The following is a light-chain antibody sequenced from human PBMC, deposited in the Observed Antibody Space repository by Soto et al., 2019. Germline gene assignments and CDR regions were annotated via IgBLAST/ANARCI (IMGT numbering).Light chain of an antibody. Sequence: QSALTQPPSASGSPGQSVTISCTGTPSDVGASNYVSWYQQHPGKAPKLMISEVSKRPSGVPDRFSGSKSGNTASLTVSGLQAEDEADYYCRSRAGNKNMVFGAGTKLTVL. J-gene: IGLJ2*01. CDR2: EVS. V-gene: IGLV2-8*01. CDR3: RSRAGNKNMV. CDR1: PSDVGASNY.